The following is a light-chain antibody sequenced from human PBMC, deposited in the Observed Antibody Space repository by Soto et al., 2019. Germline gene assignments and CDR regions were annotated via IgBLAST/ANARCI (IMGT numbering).Light chain of an antibody. Sequence: DIQMTQSPSSLCASVGDRVTISCRASQSIRNYVSWYQQKPGTAPKLLIRAASTLQSGVPSRFSGSGSGTDFTLTISSLQIEDFATYFCQQTDSTPQTFGQGT. CDR1: QSIRNY. CDR2: AAS. V-gene: IGKV1-39*01. J-gene: IGKJ1*01. CDR3: QQTDSTPQT.